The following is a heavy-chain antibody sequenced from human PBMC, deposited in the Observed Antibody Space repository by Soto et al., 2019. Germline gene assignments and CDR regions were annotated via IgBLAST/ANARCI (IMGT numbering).Heavy chain of an antibody. D-gene: IGHD3-3*02. Sequence: QVQLLESGGGVVQPGRSLRLSCTVSAFSFSTYGMHWVRQAPGKGLEWVAIVWADGATKYYADSVRGRFTISRDNSENTLYLQMNSLRAEDTAVYYCATGRPGPVSTFPLFEYLGQGTLVTVSS. CDR3: ATGRPGPVSTFPLFEY. CDR2: VWADGATK. CDR1: AFSFSTYG. V-gene: IGHV3-33*01. J-gene: IGHJ4*02.